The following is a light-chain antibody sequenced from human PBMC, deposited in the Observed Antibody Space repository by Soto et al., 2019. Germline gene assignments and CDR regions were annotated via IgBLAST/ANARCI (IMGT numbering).Light chain of an antibody. Sequence: EIVMTQSPATLSVSPGERATLSCRASQSISSNLAWYQQKPGQAPRLLIDDASTRAAGIPARFSGSGSGTDFTLTISSLEPEDFAVYYCQQRRELFTFGGGTKVDI. J-gene: IGKJ4*01. CDR2: DAS. V-gene: IGKV3-11*01. CDR1: QSISSN. CDR3: QQRRELFT.